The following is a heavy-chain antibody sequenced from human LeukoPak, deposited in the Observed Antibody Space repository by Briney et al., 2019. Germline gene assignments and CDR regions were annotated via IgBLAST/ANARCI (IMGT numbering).Heavy chain of an antibody. CDR1: GFTFGDYT. D-gene: IGHD1-1*01. CDR2: IRSKAYGGTT. Sequence: QTGGSLRLSCTASGFTFGDYTISWVRQAPGKGLEWVGLIRSKAYGGTTEYAASVKDRFTISRDDSKSIAYLQMHSLKIEDTAVYYCTRDEDGQYNPWGQGTLVTVSS. J-gene: IGHJ5*02. V-gene: IGHV3-49*04. CDR3: TRDEDGQYNP.